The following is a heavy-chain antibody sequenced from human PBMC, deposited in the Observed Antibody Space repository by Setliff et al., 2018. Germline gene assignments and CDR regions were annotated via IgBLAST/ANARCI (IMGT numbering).Heavy chain of an antibody. J-gene: IGHJ4*02. D-gene: IGHD7-27*01. CDR1: GGSISRGSYD. V-gene: IGHV4-61*02. Sequence: SETLSLTCTVSGGSISRGSYDWSWIRQPAGKGLEWIGRIYTSGSTNYNPSLKSRVSISVDTSKNQFSLNLNSVTAADTAVYYCATLTGDRGVDYWGQGRLVTVSS. CDR3: ATLTGDRGVDY. CDR2: IYTSGST.